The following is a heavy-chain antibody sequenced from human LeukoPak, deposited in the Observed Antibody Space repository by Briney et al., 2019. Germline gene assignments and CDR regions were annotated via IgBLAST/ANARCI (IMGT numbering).Heavy chain of an antibody. CDR2: IGSGGSTI. J-gene: IGHJ4*02. V-gene: IGHV3-48*04. D-gene: IGHD6-13*01. CDR3: AKDPPFSSSWYYLDY. Sequence: GGSLRLSCAASGFTFDTYGMNWVRQAPGKGLEWLSHIGSGGSTIYYADSVTGRFTISRDNAKNSLYLQMSSLRAEDTAVYYCAKDPPFSSSWYYLDYWGQGTLVTVSS. CDR1: GFTFDTYG.